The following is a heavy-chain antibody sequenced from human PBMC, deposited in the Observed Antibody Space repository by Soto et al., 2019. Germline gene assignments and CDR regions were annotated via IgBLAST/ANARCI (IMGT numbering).Heavy chain of an antibody. CDR3: ARSRTGAVAGAEYYYMDV. Sequence: QVQLVQSGAEVKKPGSSVKVSCKASGGTFSSYTISWVRQAPGQGLEWMGRIIPILGIANYAQKFQGRVTITADKSTSTAYMELSSLRSEDTAVYYCARSRTGAVAGAEYYYMDVWGKGTTVTVSS. CDR2: IIPILGIA. J-gene: IGHJ6*03. CDR1: GGTFSSYT. V-gene: IGHV1-69*02. D-gene: IGHD6-19*01.